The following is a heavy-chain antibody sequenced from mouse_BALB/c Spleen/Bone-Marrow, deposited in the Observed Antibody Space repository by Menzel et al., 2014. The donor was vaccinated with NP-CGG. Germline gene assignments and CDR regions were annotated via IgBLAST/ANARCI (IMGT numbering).Heavy chain of an antibody. V-gene: IGHV1S127*01. Sequence: VQLQQSGPQLVRPGASVKISCKAPGYSFTSYWMHWVKQRPGQGLEWIGMIDPSDSETRLNQMFKDKATLTVDKSSSTAYMQLRSPTSEDSAVYNCASYGSSPAWFAYWGQGTLVTVSA. J-gene: IGHJ3*01. D-gene: IGHD1-1*01. CDR2: IDPSDSET. CDR3: ASYGSSPAWFAY. CDR1: GYSFTSYW.